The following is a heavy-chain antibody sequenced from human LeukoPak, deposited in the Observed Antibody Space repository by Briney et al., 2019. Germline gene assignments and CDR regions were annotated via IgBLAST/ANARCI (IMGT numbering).Heavy chain of an antibody. V-gene: IGHV3-33*01. CDR3: ARDIAAAGRYRAVDY. CDR1: GFTFSSYG. D-gene: IGHD6-13*01. J-gene: IGHJ4*02. CDR2: IWYDGSNK. Sequence: PGGSLRLSCAASGFTFSSYGMHWVRQAPGKGLEWVAVIWYDGSNKYYADSVKGRFTISRDNSKNTLYLQTNSLRAEDTAVYYCARDIAAAGRYRAVDYWGQGTLVTVSS.